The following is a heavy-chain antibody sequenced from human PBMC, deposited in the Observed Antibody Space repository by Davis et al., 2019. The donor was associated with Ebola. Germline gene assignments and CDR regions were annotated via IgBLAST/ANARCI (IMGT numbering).Heavy chain of an antibody. J-gene: IGHJ5*02. V-gene: IGHV4-59*11. Sequence: PSETLSLTCTVSDGSISGHYWNWFRQPPGKGLEWIGFISGSGRTSYNPSLQSRITISADTSKNQFSLNLSSVTAADTAVYFCARNGVDYQPLLGRPVWFDPWGQGIRVTVSS. CDR1: DGSISGHY. CDR2: ISGSGRT. D-gene: IGHD1-14*01. CDR3: ARNGVDYQPLLGRPVWFDP.